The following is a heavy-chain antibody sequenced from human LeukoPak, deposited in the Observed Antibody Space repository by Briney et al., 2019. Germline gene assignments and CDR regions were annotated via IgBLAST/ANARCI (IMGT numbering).Heavy chain of an antibody. D-gene: IGHD3-10*01. J-gene: IGHJ6*02. V-gene: IGHV3-30-3*01. CDR1: GFTFSSYA. Sequence: PWGSLRLSCAASGFTFSSYAMHWVRQAPGKGLEWVAVISYDGSNKYYADSVKGRFTISRDNSKNTLYLQMNSLRAEDTAVYYCARDPGYYGSGDYYYYYGMDVWGQGTTVTVSS. CDR3: ARDPGYYGSGDYYYYYGMDV. CDR2: ISYDGSNK.